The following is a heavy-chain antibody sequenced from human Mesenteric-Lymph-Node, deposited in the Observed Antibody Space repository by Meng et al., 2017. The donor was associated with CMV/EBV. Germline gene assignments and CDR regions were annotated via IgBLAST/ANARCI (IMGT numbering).Heavy chain of an antibody. CDR2: ISAYNGNT. D-gene: IGHD2-2*01. Sequence: ASVKVSCKASGYTFSNYAISWVRQAPGQGLEWMGWISAYNGNTNYAQKLQGRVTMTTDTSTSTAYMELRSLRSDDTAVYYCARLYCSSTSCGMDVWGQGTTVTVSS. V-gene: IGHV1-18*01. CDR1: GYTFSNYA. J-gene: IGHJ6*02. CDR3: ARLYCSSTSCGMDV.